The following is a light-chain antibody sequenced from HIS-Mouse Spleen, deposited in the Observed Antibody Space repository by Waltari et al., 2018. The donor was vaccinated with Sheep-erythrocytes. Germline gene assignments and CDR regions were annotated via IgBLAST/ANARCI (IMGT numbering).Light chain of an antibody. V-gene: IGLV2-11*01. CDR1: SSDVGGYNY. J-gene: IGLJ1*01. CDR2: DVS. Sequence: QSALTQPRSVSGSPGQSVTTSCTEPSSDVGGYNYVSWYQQHPGKAPNLMIYDVSKRPSGVPDRFSGSKSGNTASLTISGLQAEDEADYYCCSYAGSYNHVFATGTKVTVL. CDR3: CSYAGSYNHV.